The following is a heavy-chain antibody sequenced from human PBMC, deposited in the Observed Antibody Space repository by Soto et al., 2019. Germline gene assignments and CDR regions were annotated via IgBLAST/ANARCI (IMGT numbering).Heavy chain of an antibody. D-gene: IGHD3-16*02. J-gene: IGHJ4*02. CDR3: ANESFLTY. CDR1: GFPFSSYA. CDR2: ISGSGDST. V-gene: IGHV3-23*01. Sequence: PGWSLRLSCAPSGFPFSSYAVNWVRQDTGKVLEQVSAISGSGDSTYYADSVKGRLTIPRDNSNNTLYLQMNSLRAEDTAVYYCANESFLTYWGQGTLVTVSS.